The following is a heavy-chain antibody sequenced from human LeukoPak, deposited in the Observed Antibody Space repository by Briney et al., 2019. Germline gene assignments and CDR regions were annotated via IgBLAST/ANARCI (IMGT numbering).Heavy chain of an antibody. CDR3: AASSGFDY. CDR1: GCTFGDYA. CDR2: IRSRAYGGAA. J-gene: IGHJ4*02. Sequence: GGSLRLSCTASGCTFGDYAMSWVRQAPGKGLEWVGYIRSRAYGGAAEYAASVKGRFTITRDDSKSIAYLRMSSLNIEDTAVYYCAASSGFDYWGQGTLVTVSS. D-gene: IGHD6-25*01. V-gene: IGHV3-49*04.